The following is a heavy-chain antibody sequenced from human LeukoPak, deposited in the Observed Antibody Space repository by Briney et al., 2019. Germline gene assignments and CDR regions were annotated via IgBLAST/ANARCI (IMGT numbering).Heavy chain of an antibody. V-gene: IGHV4-59*01. Sequence: SETLSLTCTVSGGSISSYYWSWIRQPPGKGLEWIGYIYYSGSTNYNPSLKSRVTISVDTSKNQFSLKLSPVTAADTAVYYCARGRGAWFDPWGQGTLVTVSS. CDR3: ARGRGAWFDP. D-gene: IGHD6-25*01. CDR1: GGSISSYY. J-gene: IGHJ5*02. CDR2: IYYSGST.